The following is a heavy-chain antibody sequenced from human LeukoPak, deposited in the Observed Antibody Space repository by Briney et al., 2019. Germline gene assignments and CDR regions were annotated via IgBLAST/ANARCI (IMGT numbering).Heavy chain of an antibody. CDR3: ARLWDTTTVVTSSSDY. Sequence: GASVKVSCKASGGTFSSYAISWVRQAPGQGLEWMGGIIPIFGTANYAQKFQGRVTITADESTSTAYMELSSLRSEDTAVYYCARLWDTTTVVTSSSDYWGQGTLVTVSS. V-gene: IGHV1-69*13. D-gene: IGHD4-23*01. CDR1: GGTFSSYA. CDR2: IIPIFGTA. J-gene: IGHJ4*02.